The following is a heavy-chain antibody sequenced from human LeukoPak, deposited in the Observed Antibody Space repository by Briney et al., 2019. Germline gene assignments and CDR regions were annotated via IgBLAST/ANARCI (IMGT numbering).Heavy chain of an antibody. CDR1: GGSISSGGYY. D-gene: IGHD2-15*01. Sequence: SETLSLTCTVSGGSISSGGYYWSWIRQHPGKGLEWIGYIYYSGSTYYNPSLKSRVTISVDRSKNQFSLKLSSVTAADTAVYYCARQDIVDNWFDPWGQGTLVTVSS. J-gene: IGHJ5*02. V-gene: IGHV4-31*03. CDR3: ARQDIVDNWFDP. CDR2: IYYSGST.